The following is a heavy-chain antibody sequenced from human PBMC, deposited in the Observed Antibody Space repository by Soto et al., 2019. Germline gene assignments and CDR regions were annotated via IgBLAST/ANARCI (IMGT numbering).Heavy chain of an antibody. V-gene: IGHV3-23*01. J-gene: IGHJ5*02. CDR1: GFSFSGFA. D-gene: IGHD6-6*01. CDR3: AKDSIPYSSSYDLDH. Sequence: EVQLLDSGGGLVQPGGSLRLACVASGFSFSGFAMSWVRQAPGKGLVWVSSITGTGVSIYYADSVRGRFTISRDNSKNTLYLQMSRLRAEDTARYYCAKDSIPYSSSYDLDHWGRGALVTVSS. CDR2: ITGTGVSI.